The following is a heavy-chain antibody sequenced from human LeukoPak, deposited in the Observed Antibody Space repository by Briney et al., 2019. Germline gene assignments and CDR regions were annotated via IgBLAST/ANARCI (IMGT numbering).Heavy chain of an antibody. CDR1: GGSISSSSYY. J-gene: IGHJ4*02. Sequence: PPETLSLTCTVSGGSISSSSYYWGWIRQPPGKGLEWIGSIYYSGSTYYNPSLKSRVTISVDTSKNQFSLKLSSVTAADTAVYYCAREGGSYYGDYWGQGTLVTVSS. CDR2: IYYSGST. CDR3: AREGGSYYGDY. D-gene: IGHD1-26*01. V-gene: IGHV4-39*07.